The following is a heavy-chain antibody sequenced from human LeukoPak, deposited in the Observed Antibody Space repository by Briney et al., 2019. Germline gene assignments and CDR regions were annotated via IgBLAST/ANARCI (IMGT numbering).Heavy chain of an antibody. J-gene: IGHJ5*02. CDR2: ISYDGSNK. V-gene: IGHV3-30*18. Sequence: GGSLRLSCAASGFTFSSYGMHWVRQAPGKGLEWVAVISYDGSNKYYADSVKGRFTISRDNSKNTLYLQMSSLRAEDTAVYYCAKANWFDPWGQRTLVTVSS. CDR3: AKANWFDP. CDR1: GFTFSSYG.